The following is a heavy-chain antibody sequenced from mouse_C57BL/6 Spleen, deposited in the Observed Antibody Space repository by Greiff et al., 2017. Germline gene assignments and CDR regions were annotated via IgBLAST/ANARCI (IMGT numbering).Heavy chain of an antibody. CDR1: GYTFTSYG. J-gene: IGHJ4*01. CDR3: ARGDGNYGDYYAMDY. CDR2: IYPRSGNT. D-gene: IGHD2-1*01. V-gene: IGHV1-81*01. Sequence: VQLQQSGAELARPGASVKLSCKASGYTFTSYGISWVKQRTGQGLEWIGEIYPRSGNTYYNEKFKGKATLTADKSSSTAYMELRSLTSEDSAVYFCARGDGNYGDYYAMDYWGQGTSVTVSS.